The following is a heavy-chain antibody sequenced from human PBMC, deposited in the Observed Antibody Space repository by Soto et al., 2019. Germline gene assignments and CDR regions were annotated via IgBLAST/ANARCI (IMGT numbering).Heavy chain of an antibody. CDR2: VYYTGST. D-gene: IGHD2-21*02. Sequence: SETLSLTCTVSGASIRSTDYYWSWIRQAPGKGLEWIGYVYYTGSTYYNPSLMGRLTISVDTSKNQFSLKLTSVTAAETAVYYCVRTAREGAVAPHWFDRWGQGTQVTVSS. V-gene: IGHV4-30-4*01. CDR1: GASIRSTDYY. J-gene: IGHJ5*02. CDR3: VRTAREGAVAPHWFDR.